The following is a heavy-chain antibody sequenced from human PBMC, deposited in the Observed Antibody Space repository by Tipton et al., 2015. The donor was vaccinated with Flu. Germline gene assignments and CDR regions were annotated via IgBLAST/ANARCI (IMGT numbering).Heavy chain of an antibody. V-gene: IGHV4-38-2*01. D-gene: IGHD3-22*01. Sequence: TLSLTCAVSGYSISSGYYWGWIRQPPGKGLEWIGSIYHSGSTYYNPSLKSRVTISVDTPKNQFSLKLSSVTAADTAVYYCAGQRLILDDSSGYYDYWGQGTLVTVSP. CDR1: GYSISSGYY. CDR3: AGQRLILDDSSGYYDY. J-gene: IGHJ4*02. CDR2: IYHSGST.